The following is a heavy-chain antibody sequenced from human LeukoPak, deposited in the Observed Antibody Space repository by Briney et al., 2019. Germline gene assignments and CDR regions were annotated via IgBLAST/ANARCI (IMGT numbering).Heavy chain of an antibody. CDR3: ARDLGSEAAADNVGVAFDI. Sequence: SVKVSCKASGGTFSSYTISWVRQPPGQGHEWMGRIIPILGIANYAQKFQGRVTITADKSTSTAYMELSSLRSEDTAVYYWARDLGSEAAADNVGVAFDIWGQGTMVTVSS. CDR2: IIPILGIA. D-gene: IGHD6-13*01. J-gene: IGHJ3*02. CDR1: GGTFSSYT. V-gene: IGHV1-69*04.